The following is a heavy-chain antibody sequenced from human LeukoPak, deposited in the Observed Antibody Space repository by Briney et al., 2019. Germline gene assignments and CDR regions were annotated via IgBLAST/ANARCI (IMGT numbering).Heavy chain of an antibody. V-gene: IGHV1-2*02. Sequence: GASVKVSCKASGYTFTSYYMHWVRQAPGQGLEWMGWINPNSGGTNYAQKFQGRVTMTRDTSISTAYMELSRLRSDDTAVHYCARAKGATYFDYWGQGTLVTVSS. D-gene: IGHD1-26*01. J-gene: IGHJ4*02. CDR3: ARAKGATYFDY. CDR2: INPNSGGT. CDR1: GYTFTSYY.